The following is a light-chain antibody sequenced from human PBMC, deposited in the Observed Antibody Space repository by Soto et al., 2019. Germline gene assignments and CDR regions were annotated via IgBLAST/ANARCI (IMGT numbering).Light chain of an antibody. CDR3: AAWDDSLNGPV. J-gene: IGLJ2*01. CDR1: SSNIGSNT. Sequence: QSVLTQPPSASGTPGQRVTISCSGSSSNIGSNTVNWYQQLPGTAPKLLIYSNNQRPSGVPDRFSGSKSGTSASLAISGHQSEDEADYYCAAWDDSLNGPVFGGGTKLIVL. CDR2: SNN. V-gene: IGLV1-44*01.